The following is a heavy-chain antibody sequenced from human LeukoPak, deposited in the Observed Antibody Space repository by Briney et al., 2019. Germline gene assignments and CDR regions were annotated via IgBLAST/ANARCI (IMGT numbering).Heavy chain of an antibody. J-gene: IGHJ6*03. CDR2: VNPYNDKT. Sequence: ASVKVSCKASGYTFNTFDINWVRQAAGQGPEWMGWVNPYNDKTVYAPKFQGRVSISSNNSINTAYMEFSGLKSDDTAVYYCARGRRLRGDTSRPIYYYYYMDVWGGGTTVTVSS. D-gene: IGHD3-10*01. CDR3: ARGRRLRGDTSRPIYYYYYMDV. V-gene: IGHV1-8*03. CDR1: GYTFNTFD.